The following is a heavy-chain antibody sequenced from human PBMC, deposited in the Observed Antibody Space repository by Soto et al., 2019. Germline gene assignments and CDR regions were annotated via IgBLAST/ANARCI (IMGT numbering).Heavy chain of an antibody. V-gene: IGHV3-30*18. CDR1: GFTFSSYG. CDR2: ISYDGSNK. CDR3: AKAVLELLHGGPYFDY. Sequence: QVQLVESGGGVVQPGRSLRLSCAASGFTFSSYGMHWVRQAPGKGREWVAVISYDGSNKYYADSVKGRLTISRDNSKNPLYLQVNSLRAEDTAVYYCAKAVLELLHGGPYFDYWGQGSLVTVSS. J-gene: IGHJ4*02. D-gene: IGHD1-7*01.